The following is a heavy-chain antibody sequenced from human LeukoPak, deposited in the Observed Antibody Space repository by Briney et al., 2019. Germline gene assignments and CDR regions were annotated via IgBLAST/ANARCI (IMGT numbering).Heavy chain of an antibody. J-gene: IGHJ3*02. Sequence: SETLSLTCTVSGGSISSYYWSWIRQPPGKGLEWIGYIYYSGSTNYNPSLKSRVTISVDTSENQFSLKLSSVTAADTAVYYCARDRYSGYDGFGAFDIWGQGTMVTVSS. CDR1: GGSISSYY. D-gene: IGHD5-12*01. V-gene: IGHV4-59*01. CDR3: ARDRYSGYDGFGAFDI. CDR2: IYYSGST.